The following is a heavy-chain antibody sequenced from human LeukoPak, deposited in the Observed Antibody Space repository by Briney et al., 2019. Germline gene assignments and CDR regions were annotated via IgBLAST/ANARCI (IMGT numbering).Heavy chain of an antibody. CDR1: GGSINNYY. V-gene: IGHV4-4*07. CDR3: ESGTPQLWSSF. J-gene: IGHJ4*02. Sequence: SETLCLTCTVSGGSINNYYRSWIRQPAGKGLEWIGLIYSSGSTSYNPSLKSRVTMSVDTSRNQFSLNLSSGTAADTAVYYCESGTPQLWSSFWGQGTLVSVSS. CDR2: IYSSGST. D-gene: IGHD5-18*01.